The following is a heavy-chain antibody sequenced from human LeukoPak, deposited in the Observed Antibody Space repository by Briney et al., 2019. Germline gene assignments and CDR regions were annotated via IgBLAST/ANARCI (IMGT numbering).Heavy chain of an antibody. V-gene: IGHV3-48*01. Sequence: GGSLRLSCAASGFTFSSYSMNWVRQAPGKGLEWVSYISSSSSTIYYADSVKGRFTISRDNAKNSLYLQMSSLRAEDTAVYYCARASYDSDFWSGYYTRWGQGTLVTVSS. CDR3: ARASYDSDFWSGYYTR. D-gene: IGHD3-3*01. CDR1: GFTFSSYS. CDR2: ISSSSSTI. J-gene: IGHJ4*02.